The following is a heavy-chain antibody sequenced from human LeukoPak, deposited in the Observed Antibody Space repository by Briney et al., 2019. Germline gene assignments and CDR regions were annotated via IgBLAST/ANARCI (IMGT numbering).Heavy chain of an antibody. J-gene: IGHJ4*02. CDR1: GGTFSSYA. D-gene: IGHD3-10*01. V-gene: IGHV1-69*04. Sequence: GASVKVSCKASGGTFSSYAISWARQAPGQGLEWMGRIIPILGIANYAQKFQGRVTITADKSTSTAYMELSSLRSEDTAVYYCAREDGDGSGSYFDYWGQGTLVTVSS. CDR3: AREDGDGSGSYFDY. CDR2: IIPILGIA.